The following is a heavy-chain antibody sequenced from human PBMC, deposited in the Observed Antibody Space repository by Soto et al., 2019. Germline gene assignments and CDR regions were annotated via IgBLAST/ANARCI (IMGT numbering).Heavy chain of an antibody. CDR2: TYYSGNT. Sequence: SETLSLTCTVSGGSISSGGYYWNWIRQHPGKGLEWIGYTYYSGNTYYNPSLKSRVTMSVDTSKNQFSLRLSSVTAADTAVYYCARGKDFDYWGQGTLVTVSS. CDR3: ARGKDFDY. V-gene: IGHV4-31*03. J-gene: IGHJ4*02. CDR1: GGSISSGGYY.